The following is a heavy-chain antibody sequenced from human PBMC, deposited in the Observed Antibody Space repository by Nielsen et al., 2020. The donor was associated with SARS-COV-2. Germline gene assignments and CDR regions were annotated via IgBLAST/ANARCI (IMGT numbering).Heavy chain of an antibody. CDR2: IYPGDSDT. CDR1: GYSFTSYW. V-gene: IGHV5-51*01. J-gene: IGHJ4*02. CDR3: ARPTREYCSSTSCYGLDY. Sequence: KVSRKGSGYSFTSYWIGWVRQMPGKGLEWMGIIYPGDSDTRYSPSFQGQVTISADKSISTAYLQWSSLKASDTAMYYCARPTREYCSSTSCYGLDYWGQGTLVTVSS. D-gene: IGHD2-2*01.